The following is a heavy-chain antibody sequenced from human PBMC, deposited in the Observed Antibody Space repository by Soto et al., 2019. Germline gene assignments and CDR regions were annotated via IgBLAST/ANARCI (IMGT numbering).Heavy chain of an antibody. V-gene: IGHV4-34*01. D-gene: IGHD4-17*01. CDR2: INHSGST. J-gene: IGHJ4*02. CDR3: ARGPTATFDY. Sequence: QVQLQQWGAGLLKPSETLSLTCAVYGGSFSGYYWSWIRQPPGKGLEWIGEINHSGSTNYNPSLKXXVXIXXDTSKNQFSLKLSSVTAADTAVYYCARGPTATFDYWGQGTLVTVSS. CDR1: GGSFSGYY.